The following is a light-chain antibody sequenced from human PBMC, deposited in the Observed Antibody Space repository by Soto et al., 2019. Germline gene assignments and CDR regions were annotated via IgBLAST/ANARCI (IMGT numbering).Light chain of an antibody. CDR3: QQYVSSPWT. CDR2: GAS. CDR1: QSVSNSY. V-gene: IGKV3-20*01. Sequence: EIVLTQSPGTLSLSPGERAPLSCRASQSVSNSYLPWYQQRPGRAPRLLIYGASTRATGIPDRFSGSGSGTDFTLTISGLEPEDFAVYFCQQYVSSPWTFGQGTKVDIK. J-gene: IGKJ1*01.